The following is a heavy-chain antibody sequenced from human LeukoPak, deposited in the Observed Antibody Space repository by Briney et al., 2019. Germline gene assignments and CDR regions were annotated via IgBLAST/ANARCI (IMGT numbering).Heavy chain of an antibody. J-gene: IGHJ3*02. CDR1: GGSISSYY. CDR2: IYYSGST. D-gene: IGHD1-26*01. Sequence: SETLSLTCTVSGGSISSYYWSWIRQPPGKGLEWIGYIYYSGSTNYNPSLKSRVTISIDTSKNQFSLELSSVTATDTAVYFCATNRVGTYDRPFDIWGQGTMVTVSS. V-gene: IGHV4-59*08. CDR3: ATNRVGTYDRPFDI.